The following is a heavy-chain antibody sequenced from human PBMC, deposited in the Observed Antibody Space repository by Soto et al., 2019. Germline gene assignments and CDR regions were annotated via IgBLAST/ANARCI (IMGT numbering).Heavy chain of an antibody. CDR1: GFKFGDYV. Sequence: PGGSLRLSCITSGFKFGDYVMNWVRHGPGKGLQWVAVISGSGAKSFYTDSAKGRFTVSRDNSTNTVFLHMNSLRVDDTAVYYCGTSSRKDYHFAMDVWGQGTAVTVSS. J-gene: IGHJ6*02. D-gene: IGHD6-6*01. CDR3: GTSSRKDYHFAMDV. CDR2: ISGSGAKS. V-gene: IGHV3-23*01.